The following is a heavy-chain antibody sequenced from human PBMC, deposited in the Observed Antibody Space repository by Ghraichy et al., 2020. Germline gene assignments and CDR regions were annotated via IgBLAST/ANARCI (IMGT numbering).Heavy chain of an antibody. V-gene: IGHV3-49*04. D-gene: IGHD3-22*01. CDR2: IRSRPLGGTT. CDR3: ARVYYFDTTAYYCVRFFDY. J-gene: IGHJ4*02. Sequence: GESLNISCSASGFTFADYTVTWVRQAPGKGLEWVGFIRSRPLGGTTEYAASVEGRFTISRDDSKSIAYLQVNSLKTEDTAVYYCARVYYFDTTAYYCVRFFDYWGQGTMVTVSS. CDR1: GFTFADYT.